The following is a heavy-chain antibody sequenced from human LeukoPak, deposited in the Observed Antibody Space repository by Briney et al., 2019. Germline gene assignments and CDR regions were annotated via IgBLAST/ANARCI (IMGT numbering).Heavy chain of an antibody. J-gene: IGHJ6*02. CDR2: ISSSSNYI. CDR3: ARALQGSFAMDA. V-gene: IGHV3-21*01. Sequence: GGSLRLSCATSGFTFNTYSLNWVRQAPGKRLEWVSSISSSSNYISYAESVKGRFTVSRVNAKSSLYLQMNSLRAEDTATYYCARALQGSFAMDAWGQGPTVIVSS. D-gene: IGHD2-15*01. CDR1: GFTFNTYS.